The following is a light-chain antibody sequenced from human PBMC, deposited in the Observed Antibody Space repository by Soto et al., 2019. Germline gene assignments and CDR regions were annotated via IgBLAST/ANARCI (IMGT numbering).Light chain of an antibody. Sequence: QSALTQPASVSGSPGQSITISCTGSSSDVGGYSYVSWYQQYPGKAPKLMIYDVSNRPSGLSNRFSGSKFGNTASLTISGLQAEDEADYYCSSYSTSTTLVVFGGGTKLTVL. V-gene: IGLV2-14*01. J-gene: IGLJ2*01. CDR2: DVS. CDR3: SSYSTSTTLVV. CDR1: SSDVGGYSY.